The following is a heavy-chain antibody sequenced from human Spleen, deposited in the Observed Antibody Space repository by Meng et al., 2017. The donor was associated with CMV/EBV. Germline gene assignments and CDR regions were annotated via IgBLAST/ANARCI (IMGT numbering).Heavy chain of an antibody. Sequence: QVHLVESGGGVVQPGRSLRLICAASGFSFSNYGMNWVREAPGKGLEWVAVISYDGSDKHYADSVKGRFTISRDNSWNTLFVQMNSLRSEDTAIYYCARVRSGYYDEIDYWGQGTLVTVSS. J-gene: IGHJ4*02. V-gene: IGHV3-30*03. D-gene: IGHD3-3*01. CDR3: ARVRSGYYDEIDY. CDR2: ISYDGSDK. CDR1: GFSFSNYG.